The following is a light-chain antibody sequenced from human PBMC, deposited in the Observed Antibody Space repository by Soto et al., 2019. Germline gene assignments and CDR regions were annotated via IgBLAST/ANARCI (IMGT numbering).Light chain of an antibody. CDR1: QSVLYSSNSKNY. Sequence: DIVMTQSPDSLAVSLGERATINCKSSQSVLYSSNSKNYLAWYQQKPGQPPKLLIYWASTRKSGVPDRFSGSGSGTDFTLTISSLQAEDVAVYYCQQYYSTPPTFGQGTKLEIK. V-gene: IGKV4-1*01. CDR2: WAS. CDR3: QQYYSTPPT. J-gene: IGKJ2*01.